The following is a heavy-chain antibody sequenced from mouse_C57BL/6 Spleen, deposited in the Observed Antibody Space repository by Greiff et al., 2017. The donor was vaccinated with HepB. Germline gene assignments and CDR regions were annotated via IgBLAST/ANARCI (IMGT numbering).Heavy chain of an antibody. CDR2: INYDGSST. D-gene: IGHD1-1*01. CDR3: ARDGGRYYGSSYTFDY. V-gene: IGHV5-16*01. J-gene: IGHJ2*01. Sequence: EVHLVESEGGLVQPGSSMKLSCTASGFTFSDYYMAWVRQVPEKGLEWVANINYDGSSTYYLDSLKSRFIISRDNAKNILYLQMSSLKSEDTATYYCARDGGRYYGSSYTFDYWGQSTTLTVSS. CDR1: GFTFSDYY.